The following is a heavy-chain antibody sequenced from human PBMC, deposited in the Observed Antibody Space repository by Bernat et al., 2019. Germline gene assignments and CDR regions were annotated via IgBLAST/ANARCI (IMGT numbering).Heavy chain of an antibody. CDR3: ARQGPPGDYYYYYGMDV. J-gene: IGHJ6*02. V-gene: IGHV4-39*01. CDR1: GGSISSSSYY. Sequence: QLQLQESGPGLVKPSETLSLTCTVSGGSISSSSYYWGWIHQPPGKGLEWIGSIYYSGSTYYNPSLKSRVTISVDTSKNQFSLKLSSVTAADTAVYYCARQGPPGDYYYYYGMDVWGQGTTVTVSS. CDR2: IYYSGST. D-gene: IGHD1-26*01.